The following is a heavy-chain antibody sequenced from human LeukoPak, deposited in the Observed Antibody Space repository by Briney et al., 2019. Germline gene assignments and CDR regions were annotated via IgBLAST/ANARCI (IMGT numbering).Heavy chain of an antibody. J-gene: IGHJ4*02. V-gene: IGHV1-3*01. CDR2: INAGNGNT. CDR3: ARDTGTTIFDY. D-gene: IGHD1-1*01. CDR1: GYTFTSYA. Sequence: ASVKVSCKASGYTFTSYAMHWVRQAPGQRLEWMGWINAGNGNTKYSQKFQGRVTITADESTSTAYMELSSLRSEDTAVYYCARDTGTTIFDYWGQGTLVTVSS.